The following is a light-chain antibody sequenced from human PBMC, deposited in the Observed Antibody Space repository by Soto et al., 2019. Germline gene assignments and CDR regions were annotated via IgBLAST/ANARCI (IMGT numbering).Light chain of an antibody. Sequence: EIVLTQSPGTLSLSPGERATLSCRASQSLTSRYLAWYRQKPGQAPRLLIYGTSSRATGIPDRFSGSGSGTDFTLTISRLEPEDFAVYYCQQYGSSLRTFGQGTKVDIK. CDR1: QSLTSRY. V-gene: IGKV3-20*01. CDR2: GTS. J-gene: IGKJ1*01. CDR3: QQYGSSLRT.